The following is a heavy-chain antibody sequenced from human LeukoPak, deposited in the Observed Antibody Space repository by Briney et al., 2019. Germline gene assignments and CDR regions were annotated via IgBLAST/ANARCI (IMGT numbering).Heavy chain of an antibody. D-gene: IGHD1-26*01. CDR2: IYYSGST. CDR1: GGSISSSSYY. V-gene: IGHV4-39*01. J-gene: IGHJ4*02. Sequence: SETLSLTCTVSGGSISSSSYYWGWIRQPPGKGLEWIGSIYYSGSTYYNPSLKSRVTISVDTSKNQFSLKLSSVTAADTAVYYCARKWELGPTPQFDYWRQGTLVTVSS. CDR3: ARKWELGPTPQFDY.